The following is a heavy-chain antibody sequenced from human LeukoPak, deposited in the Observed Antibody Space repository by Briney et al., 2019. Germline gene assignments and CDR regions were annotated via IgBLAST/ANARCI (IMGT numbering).Heavy chain of an antibody. J-gene: IGHJ3*02. D-gene: IGHD4-17*01. CDR2: VSGSGGHT. V-gene: IGHV3-23*01. Sequence: GGSLRLSCVASGFAFSTFPMSWVRQAPGKGLEWVSAVSGSGGHTFYLDSAKGRVTISRDNWKKTLYLQMNSLRVDDTAVYYCAKGGASVTDAPHGDVVTTTLDGFDIWGQGTMVTVSS. CDR3: AKGGASVTDAPHGDVVTTTLDGFDI. CDR1: GFAFSTFP.